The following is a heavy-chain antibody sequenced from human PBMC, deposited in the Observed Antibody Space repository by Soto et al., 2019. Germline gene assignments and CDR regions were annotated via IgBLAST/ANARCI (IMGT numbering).Heavy chain of an antibody. J-gene: IGHJ4*02. CDR1: GFTFSSYA. V-gene: IGHV3-23*01. CDR3: AKDSSKRYSSSPPDY. Sequence: PGESLTLSCTASGFTFSSYARSWVRQAPGKGLEWVSAISGSGGSTYYADAVKGRFTISRDNSQNTLYLQMTSLRAEDTAVYSCAKDSSKRYSSSPPDYWGQGTLVTVSS. D-gene: IGHD6-13*01. CDR2: ISGSGGST.